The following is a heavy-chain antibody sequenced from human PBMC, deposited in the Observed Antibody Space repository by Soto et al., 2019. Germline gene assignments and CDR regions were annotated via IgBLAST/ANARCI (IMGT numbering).Heavy chain of an antibody. V-gene: IGHV4-61*01. CDR2: IYYIGTT. J-gene: IGHJ4*02. D-gene: IGHD3-16*01. CDR3: AREEKQSSRYGGDFVY. Sequence: TLSLTCSVSDGSVNSGNYYWSWIRQPPGKGLEWIGHIYYIGTTDYNPSLKSRVTISVDTSKNQFSLKVTSVTAADTAVYFCAREEKQSSRYGGDFVYWGQGILVTVSS. CDR1: DGSVNSGNYY.